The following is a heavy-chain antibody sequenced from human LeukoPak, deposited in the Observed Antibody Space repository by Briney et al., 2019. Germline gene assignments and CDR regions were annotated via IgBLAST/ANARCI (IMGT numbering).Heavy chain of an antibody. V-gene: IGHV3-7*03. CDR3: TRDSNPHYYDSSGYSPHDI. CDR2: INQDGKKR. Sequence: GGSLRLSCTVSGFTFSTYWMSWVRQAPGKGLEWVANINQDGKKRYYVDSVKGRFTISRDNAKNSLYLQMNSLTAEDTAVYYCTRDSNPHYYDSSGYSPHDIWGQGTMVTVSS. CDR1: GFTFSTYW. D-gene: IGHD3-22*01. J-gene: IGHJ3*02.